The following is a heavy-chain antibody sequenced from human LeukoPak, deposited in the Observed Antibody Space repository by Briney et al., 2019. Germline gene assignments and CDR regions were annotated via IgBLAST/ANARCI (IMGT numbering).Heavy chain of an antibody. V-gene: IGHV3-48*01. D-gene: IGHD6-6*01. CDR1: GFTFSSYS. CDR3: ARDRSIGSSSNWFDP. Sequence: GGSLRLSCAASGFTFSSYSMNWVRQAPGKGLEWVSYISSSSSTIYYADSVKGRFTISRDNAKNSLYLQMNSLRAEDTAVYYCARDRSIGSSSNWFDPWGQGTLATVSS. CDR2: ISSSSSTI. J-gene: IGHJ5*02.